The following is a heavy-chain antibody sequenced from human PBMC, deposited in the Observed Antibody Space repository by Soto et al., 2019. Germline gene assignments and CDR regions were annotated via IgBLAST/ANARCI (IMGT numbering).Heavy chain of an antibody. CDR2: SRDKVHRHTT. J-gene: IGHJ4*02. D-gene: IGHD5-12*01. Sequence: EVQLAESGGGLVQPGGSLRLSCAASGFTFSDHYMDWVRQAPGKGLEWVGRSRDKVHRHTTEYAASVKGRFTISRGDSENSLYLQVNSLKTEDTAVYYCARGVVSTGYFDYWGQGTLVTVSS. CDR1: GFTFSDHY. CDR3: ARGVVSTGYFDY. V-gene: IGHV3-72*01.